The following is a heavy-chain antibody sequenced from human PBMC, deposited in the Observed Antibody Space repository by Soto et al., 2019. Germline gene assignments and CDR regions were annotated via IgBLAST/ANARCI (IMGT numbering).Heavy chain of an antibody. Sequence: SGGSLRLSCAASGFTFSSYWMSWVRQAPGKGLEWVANIKQDGSEKYYVDSVKGRFTISRDNAKNSLYLQMNSLRAEDTAVYYCARVAPLRIAVAGTGEWDFDYWGQGTLVTVSS. CDR1: GFTFSSYW. CDR2: IKQDGSEK. CDR3: ARVAPLRIAVAGTGEWDFDY. D-gene: IGHD6-19*01. J-gene: IGHJ4*02. V-gene: IGHV3-7*01.